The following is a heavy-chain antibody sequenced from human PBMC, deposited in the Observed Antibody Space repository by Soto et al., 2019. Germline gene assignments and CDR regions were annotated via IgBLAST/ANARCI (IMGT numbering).Heavy chain of an antibody. D-gene: IGHD3-3*01. CDR3: ARHRIEVVWRGFEA. CDR2: SSYNGGT. CDR1: ADSSTISNSY. J-gene: IGHJ5*02. Sequence: PSETLSLTCTVSADSSTISNSYWGWLRQPPGKGLQWIGSSSYNGGTFYNPSLKGRVAISVGTSKKQSSLQVTSVTAADTAMYFCARHRIEVVWRGFEAWGQGSPVTVSS. V-gene: IGHV4-39*01.